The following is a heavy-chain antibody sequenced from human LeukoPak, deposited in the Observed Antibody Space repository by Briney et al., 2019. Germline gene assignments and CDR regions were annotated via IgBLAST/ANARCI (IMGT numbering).Heavy chain of an antibody. V-gene: IGHV4-39*01. CDR2: IYYSGST. J-gene: IGHJ6*02. CDR3: ARQECSGGSCYSSGYYYYGMDV. CDR1: GGSISSSSYY. Sequence: SETLSLTCAVSGGSISSSSYYWGWIRQPPGKGLEWIGSIYYSGSTYYNPSLKSRGTISVDTSKNQFSLKLSSVTAADTAVYYCARQECSGGSCYSSGYYYYGMDVWGQGTTVTVSS. D-gene: IGHD2-15*01.